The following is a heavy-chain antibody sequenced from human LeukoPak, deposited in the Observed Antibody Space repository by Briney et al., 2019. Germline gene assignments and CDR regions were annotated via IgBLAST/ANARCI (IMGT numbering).Heavy chain of an antibody. CDR1: GFTFDDYA. V-gene: IGHV3-43*02. D-gene: IGHD3-22*01. J-gene: IGHJ3*02. Sequence: GGSLRRSCAASGFTFDDYAMHWVRQAPGKGLEWVSLISGDGGSTYYADSVKGRFTISRDNSKNSLYLQMNSLKTEDTALYYCAKGGIVVVIPDAFDIWGQGTMVTVSS. CDR3: AKGGIVVVIPDAFDI. CDR2: ISGDGGST.